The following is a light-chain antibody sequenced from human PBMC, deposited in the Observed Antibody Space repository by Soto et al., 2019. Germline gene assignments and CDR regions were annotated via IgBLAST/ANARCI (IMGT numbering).Light chain of an antibody. V-gene: IGLV6-57*01. J-gene: IGLJ3*02. Sequence: NFMLTQPHSVSESPGKTVTISCTRSSGSIASNYVQWYQQRPGSSPTTVIYEDNQRASGVPDRFSGSIDSSSNSASLTISGLKTEDEADYYCQSYDRSNWVFGGGTKLTVL. CDR1: SGSIASNY. CDR2: EDN. CDR3: QSYDRSNWV.